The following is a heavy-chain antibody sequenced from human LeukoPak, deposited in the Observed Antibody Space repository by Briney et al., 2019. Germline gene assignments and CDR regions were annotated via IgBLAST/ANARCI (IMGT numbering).Heavy chain of an antibody. V-gene: IGHV3-7*04. CDR1: GFIFENYW. D-gene: IGHD3-3*01. J-gene: IGHJ4*02. CDR3: ARGDFWNSYYLFDY. Sequence: GGSLRLSCAASGFIFENYWMNWVRQAPGKGLEWVANIKEDGSAKYYVDSLRGAKAYVDSVRGRFTISRDNAKNSLHLQMNSLRAEDTAVYYCARGDFWNSYYLFDYWGQGTLVTVSS. CDR2: IKEDGSAK.